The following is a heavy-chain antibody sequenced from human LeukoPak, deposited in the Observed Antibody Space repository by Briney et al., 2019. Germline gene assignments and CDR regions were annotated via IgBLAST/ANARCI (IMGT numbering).Heavy chain of an antibody. CDR2: IIPIFGTA. CDR1: GGTFSSYA. V-gene: IGHV1-69*05. Sequence: GASVKVSCKASGGTFSSYAISWVRQAPGQGLEWMGGIIPIFGTANYAQKFQGRVTITTDESTSTAYMELSSLRSEDTAVYYCARLEMATTPLIDYWGQGTLVTVSS. J-gene: IGHJ4*02. CDR3: ARLEMATTPLIDY. D-gene: IGHD5-24*01.